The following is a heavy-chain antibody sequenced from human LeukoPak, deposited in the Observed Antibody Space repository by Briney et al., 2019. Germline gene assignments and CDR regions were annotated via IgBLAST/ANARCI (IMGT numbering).Heavy chain of an antibody. V-gene: IGHV4-59*01. D-gene: IGHD4-23*01. Sequence: KTSETLSLTCAVSDGSISTFYWSWIRQPPGKGLEWIGYTHYSGTTYYNPSLKSRVTMSVNTSKHQFSLEMTSVTAADTAVYYCARVHLGQLHYWYFDLWGRGTLVTVSS. CDR2: THYSGTT. J-gene: IGHJ2*01. CDR3: ARVHLGQLHYWYFDL. CDR1: DGSISTFY.